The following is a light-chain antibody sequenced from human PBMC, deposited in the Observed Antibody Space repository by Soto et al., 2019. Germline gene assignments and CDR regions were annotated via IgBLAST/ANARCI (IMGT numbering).Light chain of an antibody. CDR1: QSISSY. V-gene: IGKV1-39*01. J-gene: IGKJ3*01. CDR2: AAS. Sequence: DIQMTQSPSSLSASVGDRVTITCRASQSISSYLNWYQQKPGKAPKLLIYAASRWQSGVPSRFSGSGSGTDFTLTISSLQPEDFATYYCQQSYSTPFTFGPGTKVDIK. CDR3: QQSYSTPFT.